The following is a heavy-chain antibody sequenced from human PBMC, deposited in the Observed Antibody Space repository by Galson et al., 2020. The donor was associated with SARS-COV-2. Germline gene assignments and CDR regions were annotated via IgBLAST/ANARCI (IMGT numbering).Heavy chain of an antibody. V-gene: IGHV6-1*01. Sequence: ASETLSLTCAISGDSVSSNIVAWNWIRQSPSRGLEWLGRTYYRSKWYNDYAVSVKSRISINADTPKNQFSLQLKSVTPEDTAVYYCGRDGGGFFDYWGQGTLVTVPS. D-gene: IGHD3-10*01. CDR3: GRDGGGFFDY. CDR2: TYYRSKWYN. CDR1: GDSVSSNIVA. J-gene: IGHJ4*02.